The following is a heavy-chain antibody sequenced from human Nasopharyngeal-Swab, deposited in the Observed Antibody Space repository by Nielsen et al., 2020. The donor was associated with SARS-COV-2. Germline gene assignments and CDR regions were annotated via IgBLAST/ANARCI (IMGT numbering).Heavy chain of an antibody. V-gene: IGHV3-73*01. J-gene: IGHJ4*02. CDR1: GFIFVAFA. Sequence: GESLKTPFAASGFIFVAFAIDWVRQASGKGREWGGRKGDKEHNYATTYGASVQGRFTISRDDSKNTAFLQMDSLKTEDTAIYYCTTDFYFDYWGQGTLVTVSS. CDR2: KGDKEHNYAT. CDR3: TTDFYFDY.